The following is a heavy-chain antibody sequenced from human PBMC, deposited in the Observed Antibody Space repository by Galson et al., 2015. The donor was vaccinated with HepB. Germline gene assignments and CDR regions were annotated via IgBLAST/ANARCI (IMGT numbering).Heavy chain of an antibody. Sequence: SETLSLTCTVSGGSISSSSYYWGWIRQPPGKGLEWIGRIYYSGRTYYNPSLKSRVTIPVDTSKNQFCLQLSSGTAADTAVYYCARLSVGYYGSGDYYGLDVWGQGTTVTVSS. D-gene: IGHD3-10*01. CDR3: ARLSVGYYGSGDYYGLDV. CDR1: GGSISSSSYY. V-gene: IGHV4-39*01. CDR2: IYYSGRT. J-gene: IGHJ6*02.